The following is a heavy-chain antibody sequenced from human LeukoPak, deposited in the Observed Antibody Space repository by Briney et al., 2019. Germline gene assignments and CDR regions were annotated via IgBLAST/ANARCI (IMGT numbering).Heavy chain of an antibody. V-gene: IGHV3-23*01. CDR2: SSSGGGST. CDR3: AKARFTVTNYFDY. J-gene: IGHJ4*02. CDR1: GFTFSSYA. D-gene: IGHD4-17*01. Sequence: TGGSLRLSCAASGFTFSSYAMIWVRQAPGKGLEWVSASSSGGGSTYYADSVKGRFTISRDNSKNTLYLQMNSLRAEDTAVYYCAKARFTVTNYFDYWGQGTLVTVSS.